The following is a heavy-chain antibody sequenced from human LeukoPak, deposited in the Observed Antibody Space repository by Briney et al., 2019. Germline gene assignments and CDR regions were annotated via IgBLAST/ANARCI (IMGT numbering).Heavy chain of an antibody. CDR2: INPSGGST. Sequence: ASVKVSCKASGYTFTSYYMHWVRQAPGQGLEWMGIINPSGGSTSYAQKFQGRVTMTRDMSTSTVYMELSSLRSEHTAVYYCCRGGGIAAAAYNWFDPWGQGTLVTVSS. D-gene: IGHD6-13*01. J-gene: IGHJ5*02. V-gene: IGHV1-46*03. CDR3: CRGGGIAAAAYNWFDP. CDR1: GYTFTSYY.